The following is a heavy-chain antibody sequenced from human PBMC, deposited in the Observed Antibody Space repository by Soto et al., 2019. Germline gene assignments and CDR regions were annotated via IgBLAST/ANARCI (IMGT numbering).Heavy chain of an antibody. CDR2: IIPIFGTA. CDR3: ARDPEYYYDSSGSGRYYYGMDV. CDR1: GGTFSSYA. D-gene: IGHD3-22*01. Sequence: SVKVSCKASGGTFSSYAISWVRQAPGQGLEWMGGIIPIFGTANYAQKFQGRVTITADESTSTAYMELSSLRSEDTAVYYCARDPEYYYDSSGSGRYYYGMDVWGQGTTVTVSS. J-gene: IGHJ6*02. V-gene: IGHV1-69*13.